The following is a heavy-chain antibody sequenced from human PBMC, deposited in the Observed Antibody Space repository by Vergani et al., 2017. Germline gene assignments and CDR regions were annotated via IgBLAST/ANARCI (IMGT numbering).Heavy chain of an antibody. V-gene: IGHV5-51*01. CDR3: ARQLGYCSSTSCLTTKGSHEIKGHGMDV. D-gene: IGHD2-2*01. CDR1: GYSFTSYW. Sequence: EVQLVQSGAEVKKPGESLKISCKGSGYSFTSYWIGWVRQMPGKGLEWMGIIYPGDSDTRYSPSFQGQVTISADKSISTAYLQWSSLKASDTAMYYCARQLGYCSSTSCLTTKGSHEIKGHGMDVWGQGTTVTVSS. CDR2: IYPGDSDT. J-gene: IGHJ6*02.